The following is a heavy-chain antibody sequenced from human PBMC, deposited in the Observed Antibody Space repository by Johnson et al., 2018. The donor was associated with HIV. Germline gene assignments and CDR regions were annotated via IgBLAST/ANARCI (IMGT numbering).Heavy chain of an antibody. Sequence: EQLVESGGGLVQPGGSLRLSCAASGFTVSNIYMSWVRQAPGKGLEWVSVIYSGGRTDYADSVKGRFTISSDNSKNTLYLQMNSLRAEDTAVYYCARAPLGYCSSSTCITDAFDVWGQGTMVTVSS. V-gene: IGHV3-66*01. CDR2: IYSGGRT. CDR3: ARAPLGYCSSSTCITDAFDV. J-gene: IGHJ3*01. D-gene: IGHD2-2*01. CDR1: GFTVSNIY.